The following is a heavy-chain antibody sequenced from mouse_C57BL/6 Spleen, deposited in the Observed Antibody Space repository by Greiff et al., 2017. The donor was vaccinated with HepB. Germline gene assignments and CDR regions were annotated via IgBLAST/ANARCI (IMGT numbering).Heavy chain of an antibody. CDR3: ASVLRYYFDY. Sequence: EVQLQESGPGLVKPSQSLSLTCSVTGYSITSGYYWNWIRQFPGNKLEWMGYISYDGSNNYNPSLKNRSSITRDTSKNQFFLKLNSVTTEDTATYYCASVLRYYFDYWGQGTTLTVSS. V-gene: IGHV3-6*01. J-gene: IGHJ2*01. D-gene: IGHD1-1*01. CDR1: GYSITSGYY. CDR2: ISYDGSN.